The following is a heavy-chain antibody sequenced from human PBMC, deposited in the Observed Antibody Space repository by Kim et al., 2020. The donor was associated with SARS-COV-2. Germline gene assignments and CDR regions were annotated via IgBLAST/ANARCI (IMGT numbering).Heavy chain of an antibody. CDR1: GFTFGDYA. D-gene: IGHD3-22*01. CDR3: TRDPADSHYYDSSGYWGSFDY. CDR2: IRSKAYGGTT. J-gene: IGHJ4*02. V-gene: IGHV3-49*03. Sequence: GGSLRLSCTASGFTFGDYAMSWFRQAPGKGLEWVGFIRSKAYGGTTEYAASVKGRFTISRDDSKSIAYLQMNSLKTEDTAVYYCTRDPADSHYYDSSGYWGSFDYWGQGTLVTVSS.